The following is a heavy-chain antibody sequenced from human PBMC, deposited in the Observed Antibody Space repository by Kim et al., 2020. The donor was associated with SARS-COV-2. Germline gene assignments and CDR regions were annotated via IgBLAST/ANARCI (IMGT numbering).Heavy chain of an antibody. D-gene: IGHD1-26*01. V-gene: IGHV3-48*03. CDR3: AREDSVPDYYYYGMDV. CDR1: GFTFSSYE. CDR2: ISSSGSTI. Sequence: GGSLRLSCAASGFTFSSYEMNWVRQAPGKGLEWVSYISSSGSTIYYADSVKGRFTISRDNAKNSLYLQMNSLRAEDTAVYYCAREDSVPDYYYYGMDVWGQGTTVTVSS. J-gene: IGHJ6*02.